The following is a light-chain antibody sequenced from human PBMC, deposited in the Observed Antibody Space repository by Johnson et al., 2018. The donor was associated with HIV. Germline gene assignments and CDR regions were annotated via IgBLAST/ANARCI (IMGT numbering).Light chain of an antibody. CDR1: SSNIGNNY. V-gene: IGLV1-51*02. CDR2: ENN. Sequence: QSVLTQPPSVSAAPGQKVTISCSGTSSNIGNNYVSWYQQFPGTAPKLLIYENNKRPSGIPDRFSGSKSGPSATLGITGLQTGDEADYYCGTWDNSLSTGGVFGTGNKVTGL. J-gene: IGLJ1*01. CDR3: GTWDNSLSTGGV.